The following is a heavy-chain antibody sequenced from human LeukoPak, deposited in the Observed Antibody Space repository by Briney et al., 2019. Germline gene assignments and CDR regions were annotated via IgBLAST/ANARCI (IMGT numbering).Heavy chain of an antibody. CDR1: GYTFTGYY. V-gene: IGHV1-2*02. J-gene: IGHJ4*02. D-gene: IGHD1-26*01. CDR3: ARDVGCFDY. CDR2: INPHSGGI. Sequence: ASVKVSCKASGYTFTGYYLHLVRQAPGQGLEWMGWINPHSGGINYAQNFQGRVTMTRDTSISTAYMELSRLRSDDTAVYYCARDVGCFDYWGQGTLVTVSS.